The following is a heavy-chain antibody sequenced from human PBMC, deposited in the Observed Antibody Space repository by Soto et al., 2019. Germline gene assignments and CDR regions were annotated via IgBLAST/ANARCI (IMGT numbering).Heavy chain of an antibody. Sequence: PSETLSLTCTVSGGFISSSSYYWGWIRQLPGKGLEWIGSIFYSRSTYYNPSPRSRVKIYIELSKNLFSLKLSSVTAADTAVYYCARHLGVGDKTYHWVELWGKGTLLTVS. J-gene: IGHJ5*02. V-gene: IGHV4-39*01. D-gene: IGHD3-16*01. CDR1: GGFISSSSYY. CDR3: ARHLGVGDKTYHWVEL. CDR2: IFYSRST.